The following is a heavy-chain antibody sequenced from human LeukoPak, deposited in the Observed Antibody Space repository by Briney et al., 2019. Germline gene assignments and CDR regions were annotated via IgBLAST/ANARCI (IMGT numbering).Heavy chain of an antibody. CDR2: IYYSGST. CDR1: GGSISSGGYY. CDR3: ARGALGRRRSYSRAPDYFDY. J-gene: IGHJ4*02. Sequence: SETLSLTCTVSGGSISSGGYYWSWIRQHPGKGLEWIGYIYYSGSTYYNPSLKSRVTISVDTSKNQFSLKLSSVTAADTAVYYCARGALGRRRSYSRAPDYFDYWGQGTLVTVSS. D-gene: IGHD6-13*01. V-gene: IGHV4-31*03.